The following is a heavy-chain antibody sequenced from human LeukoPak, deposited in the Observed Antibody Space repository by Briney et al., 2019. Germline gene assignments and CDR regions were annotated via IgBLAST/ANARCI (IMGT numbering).Heavy chain of an antibody. D-gene: IGHD6-13*01. J-gene: IGHJ4*02. V-gene: IGHV4-61*02. CDR2: IYTSGST. CDR3: ARGQAAAPDY. Sequence: PSQTLSLTCTVSGGSISSGSYYWSWIRQPAGTGLEWIGRIYTSGSTNYNPSLKSRVTISVDTSKNQFSLKLSSVTAADTAVYYCARGQAAAPDYWGQGTLVTVSS. CDR1: GGSISSGSYY.